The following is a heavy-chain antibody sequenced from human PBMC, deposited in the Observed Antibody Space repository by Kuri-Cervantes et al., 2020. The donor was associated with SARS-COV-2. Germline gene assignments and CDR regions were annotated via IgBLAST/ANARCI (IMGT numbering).Heavy chain of an antibody. CDR3: ARGSAYYDSSGPETFDI. CDR1: GFTFSSYD. Sequence: GESLKISCAACGFTFSSYDMHWVRQATGKGLEWVSAIGTAGDTYYPGSVKGQFTISRDNAKNSLYLQMNSLSAEDTAVYYCARGSAYYDSSGPETFDIWGQGTMVTVSS. V-gene: IGHV3-13*03. D-gene: IGHD3-22*01. CDR2: IGTAGDT. J-gene: IGHJ3*02.